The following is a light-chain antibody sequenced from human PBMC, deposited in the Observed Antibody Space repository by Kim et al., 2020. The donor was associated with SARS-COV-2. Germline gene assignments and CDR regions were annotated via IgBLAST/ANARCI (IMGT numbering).Light chain of an antibody. V-gene: IGKV3-20*01. CDR3: QQYGTSPSMYT. CDR1: QTGSSDY. J-gene: IGKJ2*01. CDR2: GGS. Sequence: ANPAARTRQTGSSDYIAWDQQKPGQRPRRVIYGGSSRATGIPDRFRVSGSGTDFTLTIAILEPEDFEVYYCQQYGTSPSMYTFGQGTKLEI.